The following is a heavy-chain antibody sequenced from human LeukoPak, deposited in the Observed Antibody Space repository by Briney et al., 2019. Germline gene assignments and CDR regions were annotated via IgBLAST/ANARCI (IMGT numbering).Heavy chain of an antibody. J-gene: IGHJ4*02. CDR1: GFTFSSYA. Sequence: PGGSLRLSCAASGFTFSSYAMSWVRQAPGKGLEWVSAISGSGGRTYYADSVKGRYTISRDNSKNTLYLQMNSLRAEDTAVYYCAKGAENYGDSVIDYWGQGTLVIVSS. D-gene: IGHD4-17*01. V-gene: IGHV3-23*01. CDR3: AKGAENYGDSVIDY. CDR2: ISGSGGRT.